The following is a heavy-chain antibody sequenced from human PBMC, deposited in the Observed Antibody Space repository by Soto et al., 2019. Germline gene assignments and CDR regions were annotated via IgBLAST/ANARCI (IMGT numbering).Heavy chain of an antibody. D-gene: IGHD6-19*01. V-gene: IGHV5-51*01. Sequence: EVQLVQSGAEVKKPGESVKISCEASGYRFANYWIGWVRQMLGKGLEWMGVIYPGDSDTRYSPSFQGHVTISADKATSTAYMQWSRLEASDTAVYYCARAPSHGWYQHFDYWGQGTLVTVSS. CDR1: GYRFANYW. CDR3: ARAPSHGWYQHFDY. J-gene: IGHJ4*02. CDR2: IYPGDSDT.